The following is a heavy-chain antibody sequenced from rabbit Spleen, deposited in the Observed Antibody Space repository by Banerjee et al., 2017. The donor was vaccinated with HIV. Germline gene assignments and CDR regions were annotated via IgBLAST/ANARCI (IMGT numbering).Heavy chain of an antibody. V-gene: IGHV1S40*01. J-gene: IGHJ3*01. D-gene: IGHD8-1*01. Sequence: QSLVVSGGGLVVHPAALLPPCTASAFSFSSSDYMSWCRQAPGKGLEWISCIAGSSSGCTYSATWAKGRFTCSKTSSTTVTLQMTSLTVADTATYFCARDTGSSFSSYGMDLWGQGTLVTVS. CDR3: ARDTGSSFSSYGMDL. CDR1: AFSFSSSDY. CDR2: IAGSSSGCT.